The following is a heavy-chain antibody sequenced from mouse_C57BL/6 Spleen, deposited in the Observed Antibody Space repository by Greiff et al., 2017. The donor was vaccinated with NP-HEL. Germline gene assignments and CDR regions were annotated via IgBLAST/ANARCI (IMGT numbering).Heavy chain of an antibody. CDR2: ISSGSSTI. Sequence: EVMLVESGGGLVKPGGSLKLSCAASGFTFSDYGMHWVRQAPEKGLEWVAYISSGSSTIYYADTVKGRFTISRDNAKNTLFLQMTSLRSEDTAMYYCARGNYGSSYEDYYAMDYWGQGTSVTVSS. D-gene: IGHD1-1*01. CDR3: ARGNYGSSYEDYYAMDY. V-gene: IGHV5-17*01. CDR1: GFTFSDYG. J-gene: IGHJ4*01.